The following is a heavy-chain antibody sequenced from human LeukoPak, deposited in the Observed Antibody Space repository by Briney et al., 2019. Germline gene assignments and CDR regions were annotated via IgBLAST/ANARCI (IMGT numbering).Heavy chain of an antibody. CDR1: GGTFSSYA. V-gene: IGHV1-69*04. D-gene: IGHD2-15*01. J-gene: IGHJ4*02. CDR2: IIPIFGIA. Sequence: ASVKVSCKASGGTFSSYAISWVRQAPGQGLEWMGRIIPIFGIANYAQKFQGRVTITADKSTSTAYMELSSLRPEDTAVYYCARGSCSGGSCYPALAYYFDYWGQGTLVTVSS. CDR3: ARGSCSGGSCYPALAYYFDY.